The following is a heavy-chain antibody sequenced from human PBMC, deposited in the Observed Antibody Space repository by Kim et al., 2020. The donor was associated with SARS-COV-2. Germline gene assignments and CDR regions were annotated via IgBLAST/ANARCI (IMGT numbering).Heavy chain of an antibody. CDR1: GGSISSGGYY. J-gene: IGHJ4*02. CDR3: ARVSKIFGVVITFDY. V-gene: IGHV4-31*03. D-gene: IGHD3-3*01. Sequence: SETLSLTCTVSGGSISSGGYYWSWIRQHPGKGLEWIGYIYYSGSTYYNPPLKSRVTTSVDTSKNQFSLKLSSVTAADTAVYYCARVSKIFGVVITFDYWGQGTLVTVSS. CDR2: IYYSGST.